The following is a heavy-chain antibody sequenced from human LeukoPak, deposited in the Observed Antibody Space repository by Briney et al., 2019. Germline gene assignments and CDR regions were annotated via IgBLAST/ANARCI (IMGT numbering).Heavy chain of an antibody. V-gene: IGHV4-59*01. CDR2: IYYSGST. Sequence: SETLSLTCIVSGGSISSYSWSWIRQPPGKGLEWIGYIYYSGSTNYNPSLKSRVTISVDTSKNQFSLKLSSVTAADTAVYYCARSDTYYVKPFDYWGQETLVTVSS. J-gene: IGHJ4*02. D-gene: IGHD3-10*02. CDR1: GGSISSYS. CDR3: ARSDTYYVKPFDY.